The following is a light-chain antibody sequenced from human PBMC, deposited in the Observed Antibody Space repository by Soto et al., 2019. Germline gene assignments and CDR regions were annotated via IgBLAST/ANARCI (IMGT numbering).Light chain of an antibody. CDR1: QGINTF. Sequence: IQLTQSPSSLSASVGDRVTITCRASQGINTFLAWYQQKPGKAPKLLIYAASTLQSGVPSRFGGSGSGTDFTLTISSLQPDDFATYYCQQYNSYSRTFGQGTKVDIK. CDR3: QQYNSYSRT. J-gene: IGKJ1*01. V-gene: IGKV1-9*01. CDR2: AAS.